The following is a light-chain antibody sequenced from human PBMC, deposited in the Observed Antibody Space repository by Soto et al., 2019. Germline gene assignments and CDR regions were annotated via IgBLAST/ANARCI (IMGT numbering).Light chain of an antibody. CDR1: QSVSSSF. V-gene: IGKV3-20*01. CDR2: GAS. CDR3: RQYGRSPWT. J-gene: IGKJ1*01. Sequence: EIVLTQSPGTLSLSPGERATLSCRASQSVSSSFLAWYQQKPGQAPRLLIYGASSRATGIPDRFSGSGSGTDFTLAISRLEPEDFAVYYCRQYGRSPWTFGKGTKLEIK.